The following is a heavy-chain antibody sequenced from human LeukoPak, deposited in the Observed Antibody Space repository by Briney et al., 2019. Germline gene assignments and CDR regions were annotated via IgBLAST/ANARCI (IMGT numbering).Heavy chain of an antibody. CDR2: IYYSGSI. Sequence: PSETQSLTCTVSVGSFSSCSYYWGWIRQPPGKGLDWVGSIYYSGSIYYSPSLKSRVTISVDTSKNHFSLQLSSVTAADTAVYYCARRGQTYYDFWSGYPSRKNAFDIWGQGTMVTVSS. CDR1: VGSFSSCSYY. D-gene: IGHD3-3*01. V-gene: IGHV4-39*01. J-gene: IGHJ3*02. CDR3: ARRGQTYYDFWSGYPSRKNAFDI.